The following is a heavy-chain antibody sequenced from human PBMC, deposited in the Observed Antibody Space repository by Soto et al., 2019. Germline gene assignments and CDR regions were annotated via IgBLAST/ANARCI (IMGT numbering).Heavy chain of an antibody. CDR3: SRLWSY. Sequence: QLQLQESGPGLVKPSETLSLTCTVSGGSISSSTYYWGWIRQPPGKGMEWIGNVYRTGSTDYNPSLKSRVTTPVETSKTQFSLKLSSVTAADTAVYYCSRLWSYWGQGTLVTVSS. D-gene: IGHD3-16*01. V-gene: IGHV4-39*01. J-gene: IGHJ4*02. CDR1: GGSISSSTYY. CDR2: VYRTGST.